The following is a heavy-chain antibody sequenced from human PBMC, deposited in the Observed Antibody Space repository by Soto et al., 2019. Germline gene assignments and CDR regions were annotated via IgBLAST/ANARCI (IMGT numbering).Heavy chain of an antibody. Sequence: GASVKVSCKASGCTFTSSAVQWVRQARGQRLEWIGGIVVGSGNTNYAQKFQERVTITRDMSTSTAYMELSSLRSEDTAAYYCAADPGYSYGYHYYYCMDVWGQWTTVTVSS. J-gene: IGHJ6*02. V-gene: IGHV1-58*01. CDR1: GCTFTSSA. CDR2: IVVGSGNT. CDR3: AADPGYSYGYHYYYCMDV. D-gene: IGHD5-18*01.